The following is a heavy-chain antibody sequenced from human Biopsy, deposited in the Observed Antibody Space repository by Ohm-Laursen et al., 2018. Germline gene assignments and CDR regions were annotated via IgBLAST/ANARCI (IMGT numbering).Heavy chain of an antibody. Sequence: TLSLTCTVSGGSISSETNYWGWIRQPPGKGLAWIGGIFYSGITYYNPSLQSRFTMSVDTSKNLFSLNLTSVTAADTAVYYCARHPTGFWFDPWGQGTLVIVSS. J-gene: IGHJ5*02. CDR1: GGSISSETNY. CDR3: ARHPTGFWFDP. V-gene: IGHV4-39*01. CDR2: IFYSGIT.